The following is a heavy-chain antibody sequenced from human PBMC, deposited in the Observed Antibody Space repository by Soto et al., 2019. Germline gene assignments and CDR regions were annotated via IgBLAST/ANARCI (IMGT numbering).Heavy chain of an antibody. V-gene: IGHV4-30-2*01. Sequence: QLQLQESGSGLVKPSQTLSLTCAVSGGSISSGGSFWSWIRQPPGKGLEWIGYIYHSGSTYYNPSLKSRVTISVYRSKNQFSLKLSSVTAADTAVYYCAGGIAARPLGYWGQGTLVTVSS. CDR2: IYHSGST. J-gene: IGHJ4*02. D-gene: IGHD6-6*01. CDR1: GGSISSGGSF. CDR3: AGGIAARPLGY.